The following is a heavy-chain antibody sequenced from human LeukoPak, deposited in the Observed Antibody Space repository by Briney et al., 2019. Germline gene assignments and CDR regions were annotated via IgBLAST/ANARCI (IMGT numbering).Heavy chain of an antibody. CDR2: ISSGGSYI. CDR1: GFTFSSYN. J-gene: IGHJ4*02. CDR3: VTDLGIGDGR. Sequence: GGSLRLSCAASGFTFSSYNVNWVRQAPGKGLEWVSSISSGGSYIYYADSVMGRFTISRDNAKNTLYLQMNSLRAEDTAMYYCVTDLGIGDGRWGQGTLVTVSS. D-gene: IGHD7-27*01. V-gene: IGHV3-21*01.